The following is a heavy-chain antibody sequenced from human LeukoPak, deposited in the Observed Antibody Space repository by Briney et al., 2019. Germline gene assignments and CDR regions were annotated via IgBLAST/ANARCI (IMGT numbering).Heavy chain of an antibody. CDR1: GFTFSSHW. Sequence: GGPLRLSCTASGFTFSSHWMSWVRQAPGKGLEWVANINLDGSEKYYVDSLMGRFAVSRDNAKNSLYLQINSLRAEDTAVYFCARDSERSSSFAFDIWGQGTMVTVSS. D-gene: IGHD2-2*01. J-gene: IGHJ3*02. V-gene: IGHV3-7*01. CDR2: INLDGSEK. CDR3: ARDSERSSSFAFDI.